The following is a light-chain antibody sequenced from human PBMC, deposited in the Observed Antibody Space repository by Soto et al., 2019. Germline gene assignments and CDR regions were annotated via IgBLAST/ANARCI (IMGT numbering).Light chain of an antibody. J-gene: IGKJ4*01. V-gene: IGKV3-20*01. Sequence: EIVLTQSPGTLSLSPGERATLSCRASQSVSSSYLAWYQQKPGQAPRLLIYGASSRATGIPDRFSGRGYGTYFTLTISRLEPEDFPVYYFQQYGSSPTFGGGTKVEIK. CDR1: QSVSSSY. CDR3: QQYGSSPT. CDR2: GAS.